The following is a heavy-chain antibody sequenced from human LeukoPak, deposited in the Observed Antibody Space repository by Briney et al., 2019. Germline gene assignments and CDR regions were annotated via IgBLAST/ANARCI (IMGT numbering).Heavy chain of an antibody. CDR3: ARDRTRLTSYGSGSYLFY. V-gene: IGHV3-33*01. J-gene: IGHJ4*02. CDR2: IRYDGSNK. CDR1: GFTFSSYG. D-gene: IGHD3-10*01. Sequence: QPGRSLRLSCAASGFTFSSYGMHWVRQAPGKGLEWVAVIRYDGSNKYYADSVKGRFTISRDNSKNTLYLQMNSLRAEDTAVYYCARDRTRLTSYGSGSYLFYWGQGTLVTVSS.